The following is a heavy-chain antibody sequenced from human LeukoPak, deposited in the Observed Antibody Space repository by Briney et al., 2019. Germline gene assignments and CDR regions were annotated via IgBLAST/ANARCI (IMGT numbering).Heavy chain of an antibody. CDR2: IYYSGST. V-gene: IGHV4-31*03. D-gene: IGHD2-8*01. CDR1: GGSISSGGYY. CDR3: ASTTYCTNGVCSPNHFDY. J-gene: IGHJ4*02. Sequence: SETLSLTCTVSGGSISSGGYYWSWIRQHPGKGLEWIGYIYYSGSTYYNPSLKSRVTISVDTSKNQFSLKLSSVTAADTAVYYCASTTYCTNGVCSPNHFDYWGQGTLVTVSS.